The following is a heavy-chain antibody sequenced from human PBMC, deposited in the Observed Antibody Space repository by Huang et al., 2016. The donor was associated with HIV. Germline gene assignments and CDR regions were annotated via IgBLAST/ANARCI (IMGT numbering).Heavy chain of an antibody. CDR1: GGSLSDYY. D-gene: IGHD2-21*02. Sequence: QVQLQQWGAGLLKPSGVLSLKCAVYGGSLSDYYWTWIRQSPGKGLEWIGEVNHRGRSTYNPSLRSRVTMSVDMSKNQFSLNWTALTVADTAVYYCARPRMTATSSDSTWSFFDSWGQGTLVIVSS. CDR3: ARPRMTATSSDSTWSFFDS. V-gene: IGHV4-34*02. CDR2: VNHRGRS. J-gene: IGHJ4*02.